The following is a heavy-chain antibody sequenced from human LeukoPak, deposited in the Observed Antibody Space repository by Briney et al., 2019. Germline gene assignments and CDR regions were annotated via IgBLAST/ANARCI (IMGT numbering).Heavy chain of an antibody. D-gene: IGHD3-22*01. CDR3: ARDYYDSSGYYRGGDYFDY. CDR2: ISAYNGNT. J-gene: IGHJ4*02. V-gene: IGHV1-18*01. CDR1: GYTFSSYG. Sequence: ASVKVSCKASGYTFSSYGISWVRLAPGQGLEWMGWISAYNGNTNYAQKFQGRVTMTTDTSTSTAYMELRSLRSDDTAVYYCARDYYDSSGYYRGGDYFDYWGQGTLVTVSS.